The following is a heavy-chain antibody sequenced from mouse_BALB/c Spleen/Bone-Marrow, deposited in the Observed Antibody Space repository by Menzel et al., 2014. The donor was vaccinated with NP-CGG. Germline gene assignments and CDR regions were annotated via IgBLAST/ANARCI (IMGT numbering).Heavy chain of an antibody. V-gene: IGHV1-77*01. Sequence: QVQLKDSGAELARPGASVMLSCKASGYTFTDYYINWVKQRTGQGLEWIGEIYPGSGNTYYNEKFKGKATLTADKSSSTAYMQLSSLTSEDSAVYFCARREYGNGGFAYWSQRTLVAVSA. CDR1: GYTFTDYY. J-gene: IGHJ3*01. CDR2: IYPGSGNT. D-gene: IGHD2-10*02. CDR3: ARREYGNGGFAY.